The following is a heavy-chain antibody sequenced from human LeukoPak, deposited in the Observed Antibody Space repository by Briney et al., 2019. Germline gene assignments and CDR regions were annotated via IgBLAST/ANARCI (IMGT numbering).Heavy chain of an antibody. CDR2: ISGSGGST. J-gene: IGHJ4*02. CDR3: AKGTDGGDY. D-gene: IGHD4-23*01. Sequence: PSETLSLTCTVSGYSISSGYFWSWVRQAPGKGLEWVSAISGSGGSTYYADSVKGRFTISRDNSKNTLYLQMNSLRAEDTAVYYCAKGTDGGDYWGQGTLVTVSS. V-gene: IGHV3-23*01. CDR1: GYSISSGYF.